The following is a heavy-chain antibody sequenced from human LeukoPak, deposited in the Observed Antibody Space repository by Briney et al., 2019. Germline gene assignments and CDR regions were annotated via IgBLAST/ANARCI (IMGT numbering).Heavy chain of an antibody. D-gene: IGHD4-17*01. CDR3: ARERVVRWPTDGNAFDI. CDR2: IYYSGST. CDR1: GGSISSYY. V-gene: IGHV4-59*01. J-gene: IGHJ3*02. Sequence: SETLSLTCTVSGGSISSYYWSWIRQTPGKGLEWSGYIYYSGSTNYNPSLKSRVTISVDTSKNQFSLKLSSVTAADTAVYYCARERVVRWPTDGNAFDIWGQGTMVTVSS.